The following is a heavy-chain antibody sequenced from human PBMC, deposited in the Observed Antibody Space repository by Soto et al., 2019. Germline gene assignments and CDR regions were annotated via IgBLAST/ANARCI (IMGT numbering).Heavy chain of an antibody. J-gene: IGHJ4*02. CDR2: IRSKANSYAT. V-gene: IGHV3-73*02. CDR1: GFTFSGSA. CDR3: TSIQLPDPGR. D-gene: IGHD5-18*01. Sequence: EVQLVESGGGLVQPGGSLKLSCAASGFTFSGSAMHWVRQASGKGLEWVGRIRSKANSYATAYAASVKSRFTISRDDSKNTAYLQMNSLKTEDTAVYYCTSIQLPDPGRWGQGTLVTVSS.